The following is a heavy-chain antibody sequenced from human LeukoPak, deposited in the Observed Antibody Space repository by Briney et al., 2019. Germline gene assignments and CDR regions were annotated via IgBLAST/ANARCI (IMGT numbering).Heavy chain of an antibody. D-gene: IGHD6-19*01. V-gene: IGHV1-2*02. J-gene: IGHJ4*02. CDR3: ARDRTRTGYSSGWYHDY. CDR2: INPNSGGT. Sequence: ASVKVSCKASGYTFTGYYMHWVRQAPGQGVEWMGWINPNSGGTNYAQKLQGRVTMTRDTSISTAYMELSRVRSDDTAVYYSARDRTRTGYSSGWYHDYWGQGTLVTVSS. CDR1: GYTFTGYY.